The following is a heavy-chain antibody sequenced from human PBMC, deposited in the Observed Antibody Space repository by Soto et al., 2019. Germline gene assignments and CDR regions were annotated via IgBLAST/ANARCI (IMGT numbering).Heavy chain of an antibody. CDR3: VATYGDYLDY. J-gene: IGHJ4*02. Sequence: GESLNTSCKGSGYKFTTYFIGWVRQMPGKGLEWMAIIYPDDSDSRYSPSFQGQVTISADKSISTAYLQWSSLKASDTAIYYCVATYGDYLDYWGQGTLVTVSS. V-gene: IGHV5-51*01. CDR1: GYKFTTYF. CDR2: IYPDDSDS. D-gene: IGHD4-17*01.